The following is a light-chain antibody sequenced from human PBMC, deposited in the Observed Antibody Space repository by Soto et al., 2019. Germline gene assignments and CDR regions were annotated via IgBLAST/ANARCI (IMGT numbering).Light chain of an antibody. CDR1: ISDIGAYDH. V-gene: IGLV2-14*01. CDR2: SVS. J-gene: IGLJ1*01. Sequence: QSVLTQPASVSGSPGQSITISCSGTISDIGAYDHVAWFQQFPGKTPKLVIYSVSNRPSGVSYRFSGSKSGNTASLTISGLQADDEADYYCISYTVSRSYVFGPGTKVTVL. CDR3: ISYTVSRSYV.